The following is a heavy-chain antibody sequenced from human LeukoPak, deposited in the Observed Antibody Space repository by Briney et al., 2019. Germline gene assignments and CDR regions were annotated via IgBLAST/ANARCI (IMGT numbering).Heavy chain of an antibody. D-gene: IGHD6-13*01. CDR2: MNQDGTYI. J-gene: IGHJ6*03. Sequence: GRSLRLSCAASGFTFSSYGMHWVRQAPGKGLEWVANMNQDGTYIHYVDSVKGRFTISRDNTRHSLYLQMNSLRAEDTAMYFCARDQQGNYYYYMDVWGKGTTVTISS. CDR1: GFTFSSYG. CDR3: ARDQQGNYYYYMDV. V-gene: IGHV3-7*01.